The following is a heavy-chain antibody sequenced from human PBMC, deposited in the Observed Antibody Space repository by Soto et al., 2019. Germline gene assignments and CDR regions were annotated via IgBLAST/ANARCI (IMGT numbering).Heavy chain of an antibody. CDR3: ARARTAPRPDRYYFDY. CDR1: GDSVSSNIAA. Sequence: PSQTLSLTCAISGDSVSSNIAAWNWIRQSPSRGLEWLGRTYYRSKWYNDYAVSVKSRITINPDTSKNQFSLQLNSVTPEDTAVYYCARARTAPRPDRYYFDYWGQGTLVTVSS. D-gene: IGHD6-6*01. J-gene: IGHJ4*02. CDR2: TYYRSKWYN. V-gene: IGHV6-1*01.